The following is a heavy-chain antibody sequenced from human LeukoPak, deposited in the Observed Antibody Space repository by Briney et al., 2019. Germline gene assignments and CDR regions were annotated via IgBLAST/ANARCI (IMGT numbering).Heavy chain of an antibody. CDR2: ISSSGSTI. D-gene: IGHD3-22*01. V-gene: IGHV3-48*03. Sequence: GGSLRLSCVASGFTFKNYEMSWVRQAPGKGLEWVSYISSSGSTIYYADSVKGRFTISRDNAKNSLYLQMNSLRAEDTAVYYCARVLGDYYDSSGYYLDYWGQGTLVTVSS. CDR1: GFTFKNYE. CDR3: ARVLGDYYDSSGYYLDY. J-gene: IGHJ4*02.